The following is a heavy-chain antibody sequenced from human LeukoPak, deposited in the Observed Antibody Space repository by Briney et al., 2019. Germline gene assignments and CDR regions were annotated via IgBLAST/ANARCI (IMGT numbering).Heavy chain of an antibody. D-gene: IGHD3-3*01. CDR1: GFTFSSYA. J-gene: IGHJ4*02. CDR2: LRGDGET. CDR3: AKASWVSSADAVL. V-gene: IGHV3-23*01. Sequence: GGSLRLPCAASGFTFSSYAMSWVRQAPARGLEWVSSLRGDGETFYGDSVKGRFTLSRDESRNTVYLQMNNLRVEDTAVYFCAKASWVSSADAVLWGQGTVVTVSS.